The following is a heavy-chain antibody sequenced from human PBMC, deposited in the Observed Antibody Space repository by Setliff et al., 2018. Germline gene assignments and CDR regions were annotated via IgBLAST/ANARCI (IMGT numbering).Heavy chain of an antibody. CDR1: GYRLIEVS. CDR2: INPNSGGT. J-gene: IGHJ4*02. D-gene: IGHD1-26*01. CDR3: ATSYSGSYYGY. V-gene: IGHV1-24*01. Sequence: ASVKVSCKVSGYRLIEVSMHWVRQAPGQGLEWMGWINPNSGGTNYAQKFQGRVTMTEDTSTDTAYMELSSLRSEDTAVYYCATSYSGSYYGYWGQGTLVTVSS.